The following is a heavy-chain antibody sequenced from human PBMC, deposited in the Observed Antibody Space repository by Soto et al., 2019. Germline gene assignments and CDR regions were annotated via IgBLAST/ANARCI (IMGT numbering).Heavy chain of an antibody. V-gene: IGHV3-33*01. CDR3: ARKSGLGTKYHFDY. Sequence: GGSLSLSCAASGFTFSSYGMHWVRQAPGKGLEWVAVIWYDGSNKYYADSVKGRFTISRDNSKNTLYLQMNSLRAEDTAVYYCARKSGLGTKYHFDYWVQGTLLTVYS. CDR2: IWYDGSNK. D-gene: IGHD7-27*01. J-gene: IGHJ4*02. CDR1: GFTFSSYG.